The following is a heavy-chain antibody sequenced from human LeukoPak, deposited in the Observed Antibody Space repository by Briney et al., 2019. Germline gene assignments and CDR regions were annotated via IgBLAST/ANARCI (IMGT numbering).Heavy chain of an antibody. CDR1: GGTFSSYA. J-gene: IGHJ4*02. Sequence: SVKVSCKASGGTFSSYAISWVRQAPGQGLEWMGRIIPIFGTANYAQKFQGRVTITTDESTSTAYMELSSLRSDDTAVYYCARDGTYYYDSSGYYYFDYWGQGTLVTVSS. CDR3: ARDGTYYYDSSGYYYFDY. D-gene: IGHD3-22*01. V-gene: IGHV1-69*05. CDR2: IIPIFGTA.